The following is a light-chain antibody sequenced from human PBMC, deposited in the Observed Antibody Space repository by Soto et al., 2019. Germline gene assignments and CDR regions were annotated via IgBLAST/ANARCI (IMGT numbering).Light chain of an antibody. J-gene: IGKJ1*01. CDR3: QQYYSPLWT. CDR2: WSS. CDR1: QSVAYTSNKKTY. Sequence: DIVMTPSPDSLAVSLGERATINCKSSQSVAYTSNKKTYVAWYQQKAGQPPKLLLYWSSTRASVVPDRFSGSGSGTDFTLTISSLQAEDVAVYYCQQYYSPLWTFGQGTKVQIK. V-gene: IGKV4-1*01.